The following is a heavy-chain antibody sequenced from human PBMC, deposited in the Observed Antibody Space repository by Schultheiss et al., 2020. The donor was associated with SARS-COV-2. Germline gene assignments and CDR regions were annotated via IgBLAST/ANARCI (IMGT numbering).Heavy chain of an antibody. CDR3: ARDRGFLEWLFMGGMDV. CDR1: GFTFSSYW. J-gene: IGHJ6*02. CDR2: INSDGSST. D-gene: IGHD3-3*01. V-gene: IGHV3-74*01. Sequence: GESLKISCAASGFTFSSYWMHWVRQAPGKGLVWVSRINSDGSSTSYADSVKGRFTISRDNAKNTLYLQMNSLRAEDTAVYYCARDRGFLEWLFMGGMDVWGQGTTVTVSS.